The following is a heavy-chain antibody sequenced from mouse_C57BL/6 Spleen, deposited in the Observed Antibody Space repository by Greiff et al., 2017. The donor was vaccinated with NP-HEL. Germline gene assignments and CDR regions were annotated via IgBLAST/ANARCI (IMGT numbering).Heavy chain of an antibody. Sequence: VKLMESGAELVRPGASVTLSCKASGHTFTDYEMHWVKQTPVHGLEWIGAIDPETGGTAYNQKFKGKAILTADKSSSTAYMELRSLTSEDSAVYYCTSLDHGDAMDYWGQGTSVTVSS. CDR2: IDPETGGT. CDR3: TSLDHGDAMDY. V-gene: IGHV1-15*01. CDR1: GHTFTDYE. J-gene: IGHJ4*01.